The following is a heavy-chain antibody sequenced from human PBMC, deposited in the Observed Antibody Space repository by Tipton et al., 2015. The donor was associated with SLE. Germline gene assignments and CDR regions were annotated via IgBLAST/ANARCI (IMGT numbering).Heavy chain of an antibody. V-gene: IGHV3-23*01. CDR1: GFTFVNYV. D-gene: IGHD1-26*01. CDR3: AKMGYSGTFQPFDY. Sequence: SLRLSCAASGFTFVNYVMTWVRQAPGKGLEWVSSISGSGGTTYYTDSVRGRFTISRDNSNNMLYLQMNSLRAEDTAVYFCAKMGYSGTFQPFDYWGQGTLVTVSS. J-gene: IGHJ4*02. CDR2: ISGSGGTT.